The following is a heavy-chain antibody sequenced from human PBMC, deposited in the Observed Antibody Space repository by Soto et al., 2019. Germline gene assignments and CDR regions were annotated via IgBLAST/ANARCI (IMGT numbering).Heavy chain of an antibody. J-gene: IGHJ3*02. D-gene: IGHD5-18*01. V-gene: IGHV4-38-2*02. CDR2: IYHSGST. CDR3: ARGYSYGYDAFDI. CDR1: GYSISSGYY. Sequence: SETLSLTCTVSGYSISSGYYWGWIRQPPGKGLEWIGSIYHSGSTYYNPSLKSRVTISVDTSKNQFSLKLSSVTAADTAVYYCARGYSYGYDAFDIWGQGTMVTVSS.